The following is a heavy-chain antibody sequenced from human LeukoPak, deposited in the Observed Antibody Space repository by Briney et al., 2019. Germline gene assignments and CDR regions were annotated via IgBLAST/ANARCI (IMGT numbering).Heavy chain of an antibody. D-gene: IGHD3-10*01. J-gene: IGHJ6*04. CDR2: ISYDGSNK. CDR3: ARDWRGGSNKYYYGMDV. CDR1: GFTFSSYA. Sequence: GRSLRLSRAASGFTFSSYAMHWVRQAPGKGLEWVAVISYDGSNKYYADSVKGRSTISRDNSKNTLYLQMNSLRAEDTAVYYCARDWRGGSNKYYYGMDVWGKGTTVTVSS. V-gene: IGHV3-30*04.